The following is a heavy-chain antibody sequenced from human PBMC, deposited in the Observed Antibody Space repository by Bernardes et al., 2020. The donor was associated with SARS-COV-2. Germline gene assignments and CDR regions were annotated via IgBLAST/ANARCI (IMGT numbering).Heavy chain of an antibody. CDR2: IIPIFGTA. V-gene: IGHV1-69*13. CDR1: GGTFSSYA. Sequence: SVKVSCKASGGTFSSYAISWVRQAPGQGLEWMGGIIPIFGTANYAQKFQGRVTITADESTSTAYMELSSLRSEDTAVYYCARDRYGYCSGGSCYLDFDYWGQGTLVTVSS. D-gene: IGHD2-15*01. J-gene: IGHJ4*02. CDR3: ARDRYGYCSGGSCYLDFDY.